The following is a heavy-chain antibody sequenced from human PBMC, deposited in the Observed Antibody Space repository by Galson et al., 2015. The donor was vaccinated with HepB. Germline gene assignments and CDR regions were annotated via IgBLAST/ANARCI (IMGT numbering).Heavy chain of an antibody. D-gene: IGHD1-26*01. CDR2: ISYDGSNK. CDR1: GFTFSSYA. CDR3: ARDLIVGATGLAFDI. J-gene: IGHJ3*02. Sequence: SLRLSCAASGFTFSSYAMHWVRQAPGKGLEWVAVISYDGSNKYYADSVKGRFTISRDDSKNTLYLQMNSLRAEDTTVYYCARDLIVGATGLAFDIWGQGTMVTVSS. V-gene: IGHV3-30*04.